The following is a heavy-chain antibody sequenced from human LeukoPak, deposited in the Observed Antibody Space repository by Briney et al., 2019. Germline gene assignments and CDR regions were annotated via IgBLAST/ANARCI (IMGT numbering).Heavy chain of an antibody. V-gene: IGHV4-59*08. CDR2: VYYTGST. CDR3: ARHCPYSSSSYFDY. CDR1: GSSVCNYY. J-gene: IGHJ4*02. Sequence: SETLSLTCSVCGSSVCNYYWSWIRQPPGKGLEWIGYVYYTGSTNYNPSLKSRVTMFEDKSKNQFSLRLYSVTVADTAEYYCARHCPYSSSSYFDYWGQGSLVTVSS. D-gene: IGHD6-6*01.